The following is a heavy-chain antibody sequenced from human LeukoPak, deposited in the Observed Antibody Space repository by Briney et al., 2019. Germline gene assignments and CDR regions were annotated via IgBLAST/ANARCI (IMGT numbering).Heavy chain of an antibody. Sequence: GSLRLPCEAPGIPFRSYAMGWVRPAPGKGLEWVSRIIDSGDITYYANSVKGRFTISRDNSKNTLYLQMNSLRAEDTAVYYCAKLGGQEVCNYYVGVWGKGTTVAVSS. CDR3: AKLGGQEVCNYYVGV. D-gene: IGHD3-16*01. CDR2: IIDSGDIT. V-gene: IGHV3-23*01. J-gene: IGHJ6*03. CDR1: GIPFRSYA.